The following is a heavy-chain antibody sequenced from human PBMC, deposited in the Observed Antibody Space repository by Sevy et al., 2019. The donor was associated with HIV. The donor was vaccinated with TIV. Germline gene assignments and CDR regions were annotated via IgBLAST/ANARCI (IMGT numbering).Heavy chain of an antibody. Sequence: ASVKVSCKASGYTFTSYGITWVRQAPGQGLEWMGWISAYNDNTNYAQKLQGRVTMTTDTSTSTAYMELRSLRSDDTAVYYCARVNYYYDTSGNGAFDIWGQGTMVTVSS. D-gene: IGHD3-22*01. CDR3: ARVNYYYDTSGNGAFDI. J-gene: IGHJ3*02. V-gene: IGHV1-18*01. CDR1: GYTFTSYG. CDR2: ISAYNDNT.